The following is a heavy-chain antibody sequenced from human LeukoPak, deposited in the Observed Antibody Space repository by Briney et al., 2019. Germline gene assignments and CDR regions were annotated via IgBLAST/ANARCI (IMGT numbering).Heavy chain of an antibody. CDR3: ARDSAYYYDSSGYYSSESYFDY. CDR1: GGSISSSSYY. D-gene: IGHD3-22*01. J-gene: IGHJ4*02. CDR2: IYYSGST. V-gene: IGHV4-39*07. Sequence: ASETLSLTCTVSGGSISSSSYYWGWIRQPPGKGLEWIGSIYYSGSTYYNPSLKSRVTISVDTSKNQFSLKLSSVTAADTAVYYCARDSAYYYDSSGYYSSESYFDYWGQGTLVTVSS.